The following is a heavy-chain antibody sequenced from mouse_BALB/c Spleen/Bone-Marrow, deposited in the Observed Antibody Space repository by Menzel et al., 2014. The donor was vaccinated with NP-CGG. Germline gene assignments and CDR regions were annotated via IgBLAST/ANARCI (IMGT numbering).Heavy chain of an antibody. Sequence: QVHVKQSGPGLGAPSQSLSITCTVSGFSLTSYGVHWVRQPLGKGLEWLGVIWAGGSTNYNSALMSRLSISKDNSKSQVFLKMNSLQTDDTAMYYCARRGDGYYLDYWGQGTTPTVSS. CDR1: GFSLTSYG. V-gene: IGHV2-9*02. J-gene: IGHJ2*01. CDR2: IWAGGST. CDR3: ARRGDGYYLDY. D-gene: IGHD2-3*01.